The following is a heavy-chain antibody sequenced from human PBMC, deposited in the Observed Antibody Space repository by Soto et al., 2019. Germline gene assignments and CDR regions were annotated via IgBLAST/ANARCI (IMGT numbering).Heavy chain of an antibody. V-gene: IGHV4-39*01. D-gene: IGHD3-22*01. CDR3: ATVRGGYTHPFDY. J-gene: IGHJ4*02. CDR2: IYYSGST. Sequence: PSETLSLTCTVSGGSISSSRYYWGWIRQPPGKGLEWIGSIYYSGSTYYNPSLKSRVTISVDTSKNQFSLKLSSVPAADTAVYYCATVRGGYTHPFDYWGQGPLVTVSS. CDR1: GGSISSSRYY.